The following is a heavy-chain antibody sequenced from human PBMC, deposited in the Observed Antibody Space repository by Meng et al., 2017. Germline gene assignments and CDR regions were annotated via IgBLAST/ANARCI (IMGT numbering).Heavy chain of an antibody. CDR1: GYSISSGYY. J-gene: IGHJ5*02. V-gene: IGHV4-38-2*02. CDR2: IYHSGST. Sequence: SETLSLTCTASGYSISSGYYRGWIRQPPGKGLEWIGSIYHSGSTYYNPSLKSRVTISVDTSKNQFSLKLSSVTAADTAVYYCASEVHYYYVSSGYYLEYNWFDTWGQGTLVTVSS. CDR3: ASEVHYYYVSSGYYLEYNWFDT. D-gene: IGHD3-22*01.